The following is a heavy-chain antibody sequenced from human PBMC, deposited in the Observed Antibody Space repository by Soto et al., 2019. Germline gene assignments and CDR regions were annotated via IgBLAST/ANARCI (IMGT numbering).Heavy chain of an antibody. V-gene: IGHV1-69*12. CDR3: ARGGRGDYRTPWYFDL. Sequence: QVQLVQSGAEVKKPGSSVKVSCKASGGTFSSYAISWVRQAPGQGLEWMGGIIPIFGTANYAQKFQGRVTITADESTSTAYMELRSLRSEDTAVYYCARGGRGDYRTPWYFDLWGRGTLVTVSS. CDR2: IIPIFGTA. J-gene: IGHJ2*01. D-gene: IGHD4-17*01. CDR1: GGTFSSYA.